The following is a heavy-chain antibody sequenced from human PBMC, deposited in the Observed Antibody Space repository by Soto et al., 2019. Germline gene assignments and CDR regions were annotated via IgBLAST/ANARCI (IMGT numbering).Heavy chain of an antibody. CDR1: GFTFSSYG. Sequence: QVQLVESGGGVVQPGRSLRLSCAASGFTFSSYGMHWVRQAPGKGLERVAVISYDGSNKYYADSVKGRFTISRDNSKNTLYLQMNSLRAEDTAVYYCAKDKWEVTTTNAPDYWGQGTLVTVSS. D-gene: IGHD4-17*01. J-gene: IGHJ4*02. CDR3: AKDKWEVTTTNAPDY. CDR2: ISYDGSNK. V-gene: IGHV3-30*18.